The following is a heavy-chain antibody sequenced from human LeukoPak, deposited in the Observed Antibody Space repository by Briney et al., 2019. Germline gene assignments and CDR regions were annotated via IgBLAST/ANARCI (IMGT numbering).Heavy chain of an antibody. CDR3: ARVPSGTYPSFYFDH. CDR2: IGNSVNYI. V-gene: IGHV3-21*06. Sequence: GGSLRLSCTASGFLFSSHSMNWVRQAPGEGLQWVSSIGNSVNYIYHADSVKGRFTISRDDAKNSLYLQMDSLRAEDTALYYCARVPSGTYPSFYFDHWGQGSLVTVSS. D-gene: IGHD1-26*01. CDR1: GFLFSSHS. J-gene: IGHJ4*02.